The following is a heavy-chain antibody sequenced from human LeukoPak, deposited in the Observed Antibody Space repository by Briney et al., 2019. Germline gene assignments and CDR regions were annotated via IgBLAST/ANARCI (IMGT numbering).Heavy chain of an antibody. CDR3: ARLGGDQNYYFFYYMDV. Sequence: PSETLSLTCTVSGGSISSYYWSWIRQPAGKGLEWIGRIYTSGSTYYNPSLKSRVAISVDTSKNLFSLDLSSVTTADTAVYYCARLGGDQNYYFFYYMDVWGKGTTVTVSS. CDR1: GGSISSYY. D-gene: IGHD4-17*01. CDR2: IYTSGST. V-gene: IGHV4-4*07. J-gene: IGHJ6*03.